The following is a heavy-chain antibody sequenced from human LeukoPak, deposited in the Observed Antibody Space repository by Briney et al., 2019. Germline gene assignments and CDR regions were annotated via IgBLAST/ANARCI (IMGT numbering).Heavy chain of an antibody. D-gene: IGHD3-22*01. J-gene: IGHJ4*02. V-gene: IGHV2-5*02. CDR2: IYWDDDK. CDR3: AHMGSPFRLFSYYYDSSGYYYRGYYFDY. Sequence: ESGPTLVNPTQTFTLTCTFSGFSLSTSGVGVGWIRQPPGKALEWLALIYWDDDKRYSPSLKSRLTITKDTSKNQVVLTMTNMDPVDTATYYCAHMGSPFRLFSYYYDSSGYYYRGYYFDYWGQGTLVTVSS. CDR1: GFSLSTSGVG.